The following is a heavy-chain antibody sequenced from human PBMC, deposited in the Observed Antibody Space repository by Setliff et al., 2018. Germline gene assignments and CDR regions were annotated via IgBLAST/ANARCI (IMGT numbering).Heavy chain of an antibody. Sequence: SETLSLTCSVSGDSISSYFWTWIRQPAGKGLEWIGRFYISGTTTYNPSLKGRATLSIDASKRQFSLKLTSVTAADTAVYYCARMSGFQYMDVWGKGTTVTVSS. CDR2: FYISGTT. D-gene: IGHD3-3*01. J-gene: IGHJ6*03. CDR1: GDSISSYF. V-gene: IGHV4-4*07. CDR3: ARMSGFQYMDV.